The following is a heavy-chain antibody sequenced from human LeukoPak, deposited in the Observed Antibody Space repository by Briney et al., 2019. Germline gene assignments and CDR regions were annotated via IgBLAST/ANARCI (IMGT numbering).Heavy chain of an antibody. D-gene: IGHD1-14*01. J-gene: IGHJ6*02. V-gene: IGHV3-53*01. Sequence: GSLRLSCTASGSTVSRNYMSWVRQPPGKGLEWVSVVYSAGTTFYADSVKGRFTVSRDNSRNTLDLQMSSLRAEDTAVYYCTVLPEGVWGQGTTVTVSS. CDR1: GSTVSRNY. CDR2: VYSAGTT. CDR3: TVLPEGV.